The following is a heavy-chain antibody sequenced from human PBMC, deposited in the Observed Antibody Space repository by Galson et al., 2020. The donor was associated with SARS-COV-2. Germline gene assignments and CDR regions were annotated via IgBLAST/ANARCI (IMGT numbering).Heavy chain of an antibody. CDR1: GGSITNTNFY. CDR3: ARHMWGYNLLVPVLDV. J-gene: IGHJ6*02. V-gene: IGHV4-39*01. CDR2: VYYRGNT. D-gene: IGHD1-1*01. Sequence: SETLSLTCLVSGGSITNTNFYWGWVRQPPGRGLEWIGAVYYRGNTNYNPSLKSRVTMSVDTSKNLLSLRMTSVTAADTAVYYCARHMWGYNLLVPVLDVWGLGTTVTASS.